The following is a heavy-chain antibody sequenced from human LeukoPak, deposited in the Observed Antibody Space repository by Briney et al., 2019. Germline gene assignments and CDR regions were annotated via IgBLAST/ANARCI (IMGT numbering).Heavy chain of an antibody. D-gene: IGHD3-22*01. CDR2: LHNSGTS. V-gene: IGHV4-59*01. CDR1: DDSISDYY. J-gene: IGHJ4*02. Sequence: PSETLSLTCTVSDDSISDYYRGWIRQPPGKGLEWIGYLHNSGTSTYNPSLKSRVTISADTSKNQFSLKLSSVTAANTAVYYCARDRVIVGLDYWGQGTLVTVSS. CDR3: ARDRVIVGLDY.